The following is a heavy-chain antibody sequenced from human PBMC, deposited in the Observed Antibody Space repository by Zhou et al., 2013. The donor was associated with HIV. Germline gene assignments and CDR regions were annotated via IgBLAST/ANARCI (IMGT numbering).Heavy chain of an antibody. Sequence: VQLLQSGTEVKKPGASVKVSCKASGYTFINYGITWVRQAPGQGLEWMGWINTYNGDRKYLQKFQGRVTMTTNTSTNTVYMELRSLRSDDTAVYYCARGPINWIDAFDIWGQGTMVTVSS. J-gene: IGHJ3*02. CDR3: ARGPINWIDAFDI. V-gene: IGHV1-18*01. CDR1: GYTFINYG. CDR2: INTYNGDR. D-gene: IGHD1-20*01.